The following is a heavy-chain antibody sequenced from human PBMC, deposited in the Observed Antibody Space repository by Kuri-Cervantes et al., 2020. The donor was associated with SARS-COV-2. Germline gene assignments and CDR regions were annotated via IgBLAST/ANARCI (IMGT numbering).Heavy chain of an antibody. CDR1: GFTFSSYA. Sequence: GESLKISCAASGFTFSSYAMHWVRQAPGKGLEWVALTRHDGTTRFYGDFVKGRFTMSRDNSRNTIYLQLNRLRTEDTAVYYCARGGSSWHHPAEYFQHWGQGTLVTVSS. J-gene: IGHJ1*01. CDR2: TRHDGTTR. CDR3: ARGGSSWHHPAEYFQH. D-gene: IGHD6-13*01. V-gene: IGHV3-30*02.